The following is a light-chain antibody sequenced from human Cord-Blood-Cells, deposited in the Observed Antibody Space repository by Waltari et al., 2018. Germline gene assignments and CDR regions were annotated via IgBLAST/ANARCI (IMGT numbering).Light chain of an antibody. V-gene: IGLV2-14*01. Sequence: QSALTQPASVSASPRQSITISSTATSSDGGGYNYASCHQQHPSKAPQLMIYDVNKRPSVVSNRFSGSKSGTTAPLTISGLQAEDEADYYCSSYTSSSSWVFGGGTKLTVL. CDR2: DVN. CDR1: SSDGGGYNY. CDR3: SSYTSSSSWV. J-gene: IGLJ3*02.